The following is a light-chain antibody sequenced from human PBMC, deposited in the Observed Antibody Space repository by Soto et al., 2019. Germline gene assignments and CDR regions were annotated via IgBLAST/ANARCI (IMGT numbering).Light chain of an antibody. V-gene: IGKV3-20*01. Sequence: EIVLTQSPGTLSLSPGERATLSCRASQSVSSSYLAWYQQKPGQAPRLLIYGESSRATGIPDRFSGSGSGTDFTLTISRLEPEDFAVYYCQHYGSSPLTFGGGTKVEIK. CDR1: QSVSSSY. CDR3: QHYGSSPLT. CDR2: GES. J-gene: IGKJ4*01.